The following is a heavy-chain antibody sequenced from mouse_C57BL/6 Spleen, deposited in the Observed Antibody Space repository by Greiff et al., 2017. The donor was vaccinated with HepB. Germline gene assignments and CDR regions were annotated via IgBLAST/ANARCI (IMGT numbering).Heavy chain of an antibody. CDR1: GYTFTSYW. D-gene: IGHD1-1*01. J-gene: IGHJ2*01. CDR2: IDPSDSYT. Sequence: VQLQQPGAELVKPGASVKLSCKASGYTFTSYWMQWVKQRPGQGLEWIGEIDPSDSYTNYNQKFKGKATLTVDTSSSTAYMQLSSLTSEDSAVYYCARRGYGSSYENYFDYWGQGTTLTVSS. CDR3: ARRGYGSSYENYFDY. V-gene: IGHV1-50*01.